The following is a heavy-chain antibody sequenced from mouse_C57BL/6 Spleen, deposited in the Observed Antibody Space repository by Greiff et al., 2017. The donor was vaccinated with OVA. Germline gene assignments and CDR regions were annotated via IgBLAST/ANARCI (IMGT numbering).Heavy chain of an antibody. Sequence: EVQGVESGGGLVKPGGSLKLSCAASGFTFSSYAMSWVRQTPEKRLEWVATISDGGSYTYYPDNVKGRFTISRDNAKNNLYLQMSHLKSEDTAMYYCARGGDGYYYWGQGTTLTVSS. J-gene: IGHJ2*01. V-gene: IGHV5-4*01. CDR1: GFTFSSYA. CDR3: ARGGDGYYY. CDR2: ISDGGSYT. D-gene: IGHD2-3*01.